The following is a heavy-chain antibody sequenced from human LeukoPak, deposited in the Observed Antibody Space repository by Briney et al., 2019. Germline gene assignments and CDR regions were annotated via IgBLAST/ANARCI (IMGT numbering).Heavy chain of an antibody. CDR1: GGSISTYY. V-gene: IGHV4-59*01. D-gene: IGHD3-10*01. CDR3: ARVVYSGSWGYFDY. J-gene: IGHJ4*02. CDR2: IYYSGST. Sequence: SETLSLTCTVPGGSISTYYWSWIRQSPGKGLEWIGYIYYSGSTSYNTSLKSRVTISIDTPKTQFSLKLSSVTAADTAVYYCARVVYSGSWGYFDYWGQGALVTVSS.